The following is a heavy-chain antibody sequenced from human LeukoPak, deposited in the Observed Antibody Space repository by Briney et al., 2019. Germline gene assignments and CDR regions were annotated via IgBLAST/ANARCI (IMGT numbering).Heavy chain of an antibody. J-gene: IGHJ4*02. V-gene: IGHV1-18*01. CDR2: ISAYNGNT. Sequence: ASVKVSCKASGYTFTSYGISWVRQAPGQGLEWMGWISAYNGNTNYAQKLQGRVTMTRDTSTSTVYMELSSLRSEDTAVYYCAREGQQLVRRGFDYWGQGTLVTVSS. D-gene: IGHD6-13*01. CDR1: GYTFTSYG. CDR3: AREGQQLVRRGFDY.